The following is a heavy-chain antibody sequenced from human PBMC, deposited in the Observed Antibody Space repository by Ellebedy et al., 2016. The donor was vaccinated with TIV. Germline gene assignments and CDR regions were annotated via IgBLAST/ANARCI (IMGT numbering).Heavy chain of an antibody. CDR3: ARARGLYGSDY. J-gene: IGHJ4*02. CDR1: GFTFSDYY. Sequence: GESLKISXAASGFTFSDYYMSWIRQAPGKGLEWVSYISSSGSTIYYADSVKGRFTISRDNAKNSLYLQMNSLRAEDTAVYCCARARGLYGSDYWGQGTLVTVSS. D-gene: IGHD2-2*02. CDR2: ISSSGSTI. V-gene: IGHV3-11*01.